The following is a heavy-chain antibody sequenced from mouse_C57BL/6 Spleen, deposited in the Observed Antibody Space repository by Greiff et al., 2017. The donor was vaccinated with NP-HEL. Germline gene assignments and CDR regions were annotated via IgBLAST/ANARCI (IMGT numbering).Heavy chain of an antibody. D-gene: IGHD3-2*02. V-gene: IGHV1-82*01. CDR2: IYPGDGDT. J-gene: IGHJ2*01. CDR3: ARWDSGYLDY. CDR1: GYAFSSSW. Sequence: VQLQQSGPELVKPGASVKISCKASGYAFSSSWMNWVKQRPGKGLEWIGRIYPGDGDTNYNGKFKGKATLTADKSSSTAYMQLSSLTSEDSAVYFCARWDSGYLDYWGQGTTLTVSS.